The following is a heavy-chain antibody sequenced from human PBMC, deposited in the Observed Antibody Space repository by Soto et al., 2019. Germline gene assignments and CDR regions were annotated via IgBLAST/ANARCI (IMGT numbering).Heavy chain of an antibody. Sequence: QVQLQESGPGLVKPSQTLSLTCTVSGGSISRGGYYWSWIRQHPGKGLEWIGYIYYSGSTYYNPSLKSRVTISVDTSKNQFSLKLSSVTAADTAVYYCARDFSGSPSFQHWGQGTLVTVSS. CDR2: IYYSGST. CDR1: GGSISRGGYY. CDR3: ARDFSGSPSFQH. V-gene: IGHV4-31*03. D-gene: IGHD1-26*01. J-gene: IGHJ1*01.